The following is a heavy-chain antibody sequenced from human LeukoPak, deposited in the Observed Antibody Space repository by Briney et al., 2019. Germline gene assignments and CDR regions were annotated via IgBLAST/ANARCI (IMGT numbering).Heavy chain of an antibody. V-gene: IGHV3-9*01. J-gene: IGHJ6*02. D-gene: IGHD6-25*01. CDR1: GFTFDDYA. CDR3: AKGATQRLPGPRSLRDGMDV. CDR2: ISWNSGSI. Sequence: PGGSLRLSCAASGFTFDDYAMHWVRQAPGKGLEWVSGISWNSGSIGYADSVKGRFTISRDNAKNSLYLQMNSLRAEGTALYYCAKGATQRLPGPRSLRDGMDVWGQGTTVTVSS.